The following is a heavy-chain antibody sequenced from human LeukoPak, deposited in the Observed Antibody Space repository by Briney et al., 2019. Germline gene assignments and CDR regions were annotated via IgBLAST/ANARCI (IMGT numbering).Heavy chain of an antibody. V-gene: IGHV3-64D*06. CDR2: ISSNGGST. CDR1: GFTFSSYA. J-gene: IGHJ5*02. D-gene: IGHD3-10*01. Sequence: GGSLRLSCSASGFTFSSYAMHWVRQAPGKGLEYVSAISSNGGSTYYADSVKGRFTISRDNSKNTLYLQMSSLRAEDTAVYYCVKSMVRGINWFGPWGQGTLVTVSS. CDR3: VKSMVRGINWFGP.